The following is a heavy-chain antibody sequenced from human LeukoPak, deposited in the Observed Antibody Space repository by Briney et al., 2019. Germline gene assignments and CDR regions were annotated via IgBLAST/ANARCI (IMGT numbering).Heavy chain of an antibody. Sequence: SVKVSCKASGGTFSSYAISWVRQAPGQGLEWMGSIIPILGIAIYAQKFQGRVTITADKSTSTAYMELSSLRSEDTAVYYCARGPYYDSSGYYSDVDYWGQGTLVTVSS. CDR2: IIPILGIA. CDR3: ARGPYYDSSGYYSDVDY. D-gene: IGHD3-22*01. CDR1: GGTFSSYA. V-gene: IGHV1-69*04. J-gene: IGHJ4*02.